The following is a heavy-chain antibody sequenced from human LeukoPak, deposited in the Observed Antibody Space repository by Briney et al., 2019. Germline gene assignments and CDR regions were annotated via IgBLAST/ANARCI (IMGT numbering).Heavy chain of an antibody. Sequence: SETLSLTCTVSGDSISSTYWSWIRHSPGKGLEWIGYIRYTGDTNYNPSFKSRVTISLDTSKNQFSLKLSSVTAADTAVYYCARLPYSEGALNVWGQGTMVTVSS. V-gene: IGHV4-59*08. D-gene: IGHD6-13*01. CDR3: ARLPYSEGALNV. CDR1: GDSISSTY. J-gene: IGHJ3*01. CDR2: IRYTGDT.